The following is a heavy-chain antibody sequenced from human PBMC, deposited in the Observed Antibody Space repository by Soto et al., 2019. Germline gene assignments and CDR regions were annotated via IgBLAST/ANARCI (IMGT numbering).Heavy chain of an antibody. CDR1: GDSVSSNSAA. CDR3: ARVTTPSAYSSGTSNWFDP. J-gene: IGHJ5*02. V-gene: IGHV6-1*01. D-gene: IGHD6-25*01. Sequence: SQTLSLTCAISGDSVSSNSAAWNWIRQSPSRGLEWLGRTYYRSMWYNDYAVSVKSRITINPDTSKNQFSLQLNSVTPEDTAVYYCARVTTPSAYSSGTSNWFDPWGQGTLVTVSS. CDR2: TYYRSMWYN.